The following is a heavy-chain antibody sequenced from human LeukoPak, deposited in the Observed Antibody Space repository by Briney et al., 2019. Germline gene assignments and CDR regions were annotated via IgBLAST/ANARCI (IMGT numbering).Heavy chain of an antibody. Sequence: PSETLSLTCTVSGGSISGSSYFWGWIRQPPGKGLEWIGSISDSEITYYTPSLKSRGTISIDTSKNQFSLRLSSVTAADTAVYYCARRGGGYIYHNQGDFEYWGRGPWSPSPQ. CDR2: ISDSEIT. CDR3: ARRGGGYIYHNQGDFEY. J-gene: IGHJ4*02. D-gene: IGHD5-18*01. CDR1: GGSISGSSYF. V-gene: IGHV4-39*07.